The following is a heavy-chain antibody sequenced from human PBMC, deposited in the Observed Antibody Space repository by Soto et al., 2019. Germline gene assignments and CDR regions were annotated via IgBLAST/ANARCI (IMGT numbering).Heavy chain of an antibody. J-gene: IGHJ4*02. Sequence: PGESLKISCKGSGYSFTSYWIGWVRQMPGKGLEWMGIIYPGDSDTRYSPSFQGQVTISADKSISTAYLQWSSLKASDTAMYYCARGLSRVIAAAGALDEWGQGTLVTVSS. CDR1: GYSFTSYW. CDR2: IYPGDSDT. V-gene: IGHV5-51*01. CDR3: ARGLSRVIAAAGALDE. D-gene: IGHD6-13*01.